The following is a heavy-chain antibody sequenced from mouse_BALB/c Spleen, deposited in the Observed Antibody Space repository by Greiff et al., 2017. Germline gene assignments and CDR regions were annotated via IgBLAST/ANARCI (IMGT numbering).Heavy chain of an antibody. V-gene: IGHV1-9*01. Sequence: QVQLQQSGAELMKPGASVKISCKATGYTFSSYWIEWVKQRPGHGLEWIGEILPGSGSTNYNEKFNGKATFTADTSSNTAYMQLSSLTSEDSAVYYCARWEGNYPPYYYAMDYWGQGTSVTVSS. CDR1: GYTFSSYW. CDR2: ILPGSGST. CDR3: ARWEGNYPPYYYAMDY. J-gene: IGHJ4*01. D-gene: IGHD2-1*01.